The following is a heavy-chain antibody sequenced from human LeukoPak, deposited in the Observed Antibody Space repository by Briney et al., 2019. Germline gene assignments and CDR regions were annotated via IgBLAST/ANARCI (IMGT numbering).Heavy chain of an antibody. CDR3: AKDSALYDFWSGYHED. CDR2: ISGSGGST. CDR1: GFTFSSYA. Sequence: GGSLRLSRAASGFTFSSYAMSWVRQAPGKGLEWVSAISGSGGSTYYADSVKGRFTISRDNSKNTLYLQMNSLRAEDTAVYYCAKDSALYDFWSGYHEDWGQGTLVTVSS. J-gene: IGHJ4*02. D-gene: IGHD3-3*01. V-gene: IGHV3-23*01.